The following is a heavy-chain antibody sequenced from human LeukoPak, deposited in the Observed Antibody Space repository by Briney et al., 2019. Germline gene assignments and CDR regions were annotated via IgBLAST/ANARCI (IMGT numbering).Heavy chain of an antibody. CDR3: ARVRPDTGFGYFDY. D-gene: IGHD3-16*01. CDR1: GGSISSSSYY. J-gene: IGHJ4*02. Sequence: SETLSLTCTVSGGSISSSSYYWSWIRQPPGKGLEWIGYIYYSGSTNYNPSLKSRVTISVDTSKNQFSLKLSSVTAADTAVYYCARVRPDTGFGYFDYWGQGTLVTVSS. V-gene: IGHV4-61*01. CDR2: IYYSGST.